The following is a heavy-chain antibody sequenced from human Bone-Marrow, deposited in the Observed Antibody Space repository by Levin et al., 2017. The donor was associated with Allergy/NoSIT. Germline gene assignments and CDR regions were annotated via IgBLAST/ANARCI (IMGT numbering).Heavy chain of an antibody. J-gene: IGHJ4*02. CDR1: GASINDFY. D-gene: IGHD2/OR15-2a*01. CDR2: IYGSGST. Sequence: SETLSLTCDVSGASINDFYWSWIRQPPGKGLEWIGFIYGSGSTNYNPSLKTRVTISVDTSKNQFSLKLMSVTPADTAFYYCTRRNNIGYFDFWGRGTLVTVSS. CDR3: TRRNNIGYFDF. V-gene: IGHV4-59*08.